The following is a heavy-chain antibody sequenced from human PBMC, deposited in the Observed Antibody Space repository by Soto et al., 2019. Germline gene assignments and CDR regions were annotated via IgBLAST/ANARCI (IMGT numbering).Heavy chain of an antibody. J-gene: IGHJ1*01. CDR1: GFTFSSYA. CDR2: ISGSGGST. D-gene: IGHD6-19*01. Sequence: VGSLRLSCAASGFTFSSYAMSWVRQAPGKGLEWVSAISGSGGSTYYADSVKGRFTISRDNSKNTLYLQMNSLRAEDMAVYYCAKAPPYSSGWNIYFQHWGQGTLVTVSS. CDR3: AKAPPYSSGWNIYFQH. V-gene: IGHV3-23*01.